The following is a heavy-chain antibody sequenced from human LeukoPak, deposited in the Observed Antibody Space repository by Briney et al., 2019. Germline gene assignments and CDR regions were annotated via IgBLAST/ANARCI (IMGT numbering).Heavy chain of an antibody. V-gene: IGHV1-18*01. J-gene: IGHJ4*02. CDR1: GYTFTSYG. Sequence: ASVKLSCKASGYTFTSYGISWVRQAPGQGLEWMGWISAYNGNTNYAQKLQGRVTMTTDTSTSTAYMELRSLRSDDTAVYYCARGPSGYFDWLLHYYFDYWGQGTLVTVSS. D-gene: IGHD3-9*01. CDR3: ARGPSGYFDWLLHYYFDY. CDR2: ISAYNGNT.